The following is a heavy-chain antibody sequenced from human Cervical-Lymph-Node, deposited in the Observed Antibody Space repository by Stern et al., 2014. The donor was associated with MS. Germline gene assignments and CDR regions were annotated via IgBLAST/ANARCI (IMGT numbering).Heavy chain of an antibody. J-gene: IGHJ3*01. Sequence: QVQLQQWGAGLLRPSETLSLTCAVQGASFSDYYWRWIRQTPGKGLEWIGEINSSGGPHYNPSLMRRPTLSVDPSRNQFSLKLSSLTAADTTMYYCARERKVERSSRLLVSFDVWGQGTLVTVSS. CDR3: ARERKVERSSRLLVSFDV. CDR1: GASFSDYY. D-gene: IGHD1-1*01. V-gene: IGHV4-34*01. CDR2: INSSGGP.